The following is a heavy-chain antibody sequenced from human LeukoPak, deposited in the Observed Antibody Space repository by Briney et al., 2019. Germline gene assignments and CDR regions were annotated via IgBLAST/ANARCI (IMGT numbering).Heavy chain of an antibody. CDR1: GFTFSNAW. CDR2: IKSKTDGGTT. D-gene: IGHD2-15*01. Sequence: GGSLRLSCAASGFTFSNAWMSWVRQAPGKGLEWVGRIKSKTDGGTTDYAAPVKGRFTISRDDSKNTLYLQMNSLKTEDTAVYYCTTEEYCSGGSCYPKRYYYYGMDVWGQGTTVTVSS. J-gene: IGHJ6*02. CDR3: TTEEYCSGGSCYPKRYYYYGMDV. V-gene: IGHV3-15*01.